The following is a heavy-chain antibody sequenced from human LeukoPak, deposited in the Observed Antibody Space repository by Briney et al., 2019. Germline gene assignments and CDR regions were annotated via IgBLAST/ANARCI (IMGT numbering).Heavy chain of an antibody. J-gene: IGHJ3*02. CDR3: ARDFGEMATLPGAFDI. CDR2: ISYDGSNK. CDR1: GFTFSSFA. D-gene: IGHD5-24*01. Sequence: GGSLRLSCAAPGFTFSSFAMYWGRPAPGKGLGRVAVISYDGSNKYYADSVKGRFTISRDNSKNTLYLQMNSLRAEDTAVYYCARDFGEMATLPGAFDIWGQGTMVTVSS. V-gene: IGHV3-30-3*01.